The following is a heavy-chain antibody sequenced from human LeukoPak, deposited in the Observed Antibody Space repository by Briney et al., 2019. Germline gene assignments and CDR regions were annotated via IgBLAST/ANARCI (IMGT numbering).Heavy chain of an antibody. Sequence: SETLSLTCTVSGGSISSGDYYWSWIRQPPGKGLEWIGYIYYSGSTYYNPSLKSRVTISVDTSKNQFSLKLSSVTAADTAVYYCAGMVLPLRRYYYGMDVWGQGTTVTVSS. V-gene: IGHV4-30-4*01. CDR1: GGSISSGDYY. CDR3: AGMVLPLRRYYYGMDV. D-gene: IGHD3-10*01. CDR2: IYYSGST. J-gene: IGHJ6*02.